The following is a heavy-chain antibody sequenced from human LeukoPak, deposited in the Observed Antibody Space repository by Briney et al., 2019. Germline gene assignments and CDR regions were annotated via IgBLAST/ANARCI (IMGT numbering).Heavy chain of an antibody. D-gene: IGHD5-12*01. Sequence: PSQTLSLTCTVSGGSISSGSYYWSWIRQPAGKGLEWIGRIYTSGSTNYNPSLKSRVTISVDTSKNQFSLKLSSVTAADTAVYYCARGLDIVAPFDYWGQGTLVTVSS. J-gene: IGHJ4*02. V-gene: IGHV4-61*02. CDR3: ARGLDIVAPFDY. CDR2: IYTSGST. CDR1: GGSISSGSYY.